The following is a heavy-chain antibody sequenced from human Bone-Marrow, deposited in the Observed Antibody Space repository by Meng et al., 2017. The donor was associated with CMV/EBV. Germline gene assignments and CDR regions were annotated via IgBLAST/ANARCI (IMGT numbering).Heavy chain of an antibody. CDR1: GFTFSDYY. V-gene: IGHV3-11*04. Sequence: GGSLRLSCAASGFTFSDYYMSWIRQAPGKGLEWVSYISSSGSTIYYADSVKGRFTISRDNAKNSLYLQMNSLRAEDTAVYYCARDSVGYCSSTSCYSSAAFDIWGQGTMVTVSS. CDR3: ARDSVGYCSSTSCYSSAAFDI. J-gene: IGHJ3*02. CDR2: ISSSGSTI. D-gene: IGHD2-2*02.